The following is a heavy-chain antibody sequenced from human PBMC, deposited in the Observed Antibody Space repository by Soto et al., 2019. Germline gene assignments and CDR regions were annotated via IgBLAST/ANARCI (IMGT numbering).Heavy chain of an antibody. Sequence: QVQLVQSGAGVKKPGSSVKVSCKASGGTFSSYAISWVRQAPGQGLEWMGGIIPIFGTANYAQKFQGRVTITADESTSTAYMELSSLRSEDTAVYYCASEGRDGYNYPQYYFDYWGQGTLVTVSS. CDR3: ASEGRDGYNYPQYYFDY. CDR2: IIPIFGTA. J-gene: IGHJ4*02. CDR1: GGTFSSYA. V-gene: IGHV1-69*12. D-gene: IGHD5-12*01.